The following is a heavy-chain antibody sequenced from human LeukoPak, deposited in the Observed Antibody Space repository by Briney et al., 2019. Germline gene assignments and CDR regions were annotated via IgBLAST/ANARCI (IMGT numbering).Heavy chain of an antibody. CDR2: ISSNGGST. J-gene: IGHJ4*02. CDR3: LKVPNYSSGY. D-gene: IGHD6-25*01. V-gene: IGHV3-64D*09. Sequence: GGSLRLSCSASGFTFSTYAMHWVRQAPGKGLESVSTISSNGGSTYYADSVKGRFTISRDNSMNTLYLQMSSLTAEDTAVYYCLKVPNYSSGYWGQGTLVTVSS. CDR1: GFTFSTYA.